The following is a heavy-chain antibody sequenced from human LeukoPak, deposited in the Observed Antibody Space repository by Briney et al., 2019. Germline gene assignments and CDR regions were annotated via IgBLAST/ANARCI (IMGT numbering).Heavy chain of an antibody. CDR2: IIPIFGTA. J-gene: IGHJ5*02. CDR1: GGTFSSYA. CDR3: AREGQYYDSSGYANWFDP. V-gene: IGHV1-69*13. D-gene: IGHD3-22*01. Sequence: SVKVSCKASGGTFSSYAISWVRQAPGQGLEWMGGIIPIFGTANYAQKFQGRVTITADESTSTAYMELSSLRSEDTAVYYCAREGQYYDSSGYANWFDPWGQGTLVTVSS.